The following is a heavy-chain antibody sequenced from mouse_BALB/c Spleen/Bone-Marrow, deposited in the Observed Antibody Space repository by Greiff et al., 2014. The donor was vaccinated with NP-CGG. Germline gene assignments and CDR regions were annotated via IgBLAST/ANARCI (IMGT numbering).Heavy chain of an antibody. Sequence: VQRVESGAELVRPGSSVKISCKASGYAFSSYWMNWVKQRPGLGLEWIGQIYPGDGDTNYNGNFKDKATLTVDRSSSTAFMQLSSLTSEDSAVYFCARWYRDPHFAMDYWGPGTSVTVSS. V-gene: IGHV1-80*01. D-gene: IGHD2-14*01. CDR3: ARWYRDPHFAMDY. J-gene: IGHJ4*01. CDR1: GYAFSSYW. CDR2: IYPGDGDT.